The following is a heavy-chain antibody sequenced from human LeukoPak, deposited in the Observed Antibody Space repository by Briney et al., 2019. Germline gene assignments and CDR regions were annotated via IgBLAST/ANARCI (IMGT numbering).Heavy chain of an antibody. J-gene: IGHJ5*02. CDR2: VHHTGRA. CDR1: GDSISGSNYH. V-gene: IGHV4-39*07. CDR3: AREPDA. Sequence: SETLSLTCTDSGDSISGSNYHWGWIRQPPGKGLEWLGTVHHTGRAFYNPSLRGRTTVSVDTSKNQFSLKLTSVTAADTAVCYCAREPDAWGQGTLVTVSS.